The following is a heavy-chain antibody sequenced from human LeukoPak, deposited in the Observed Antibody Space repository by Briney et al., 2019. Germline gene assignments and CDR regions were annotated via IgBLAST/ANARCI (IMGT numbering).Heavy chain of an antibody. D-gene: IGHD5-18*01. CDR2: INHSGST. V-gene: IGHV4-34*01. CDR1: GGSFSGYY. CDR3: ARGAAPAATSYRYGYAY. Sequence: SETLSLTCAVYGGSFSGYYWSWIRQPPGKGLEWIGGINHSGSTNYNPSLKSRVTISVDTSKNQFSLKLSSVTAADTAVYYCARGAAPAATSYRYGYAYWGQGTLVTVSS. J-gene: IGHJ4*02.